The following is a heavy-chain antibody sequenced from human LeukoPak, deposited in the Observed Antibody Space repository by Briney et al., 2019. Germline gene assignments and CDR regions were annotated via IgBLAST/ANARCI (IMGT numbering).Heavy chain of an antibody. V-gene: IGHV3-23*01. D-gene: IGHD6-13*01. CDR2: INDSGGST. CDR3: AKIAAAGTYFDY. Sequence: GGSLRLSCAASGFTFSSYAMTWVRQAPGKGLEWVSSINDSGGSTYYADSVKGRFTISRDNSKNTLYLQMNSLRAEDTAVYYCAKIAAAGTYFDYWGQGTLVTVSS. CDR1: GFTFSSYA. J-gene: IGHJ4*02.